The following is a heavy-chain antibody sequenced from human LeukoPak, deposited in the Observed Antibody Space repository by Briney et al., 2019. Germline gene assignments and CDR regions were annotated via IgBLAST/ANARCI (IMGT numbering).Heavy chain of an antibody. Sequence: PGGSLRLSCAASGFTFDDYAMHWVRQAPGKGLEWVSGISWNSGSIGYADSVKGRFTISRDNAKNSLYLQMNSLRAEDMALYYCAKSDYGDFYFDYWGQGTLVTVSS. D-gene: IGHD4-17*01. CDR1: GFTFDDYA. V-gene: IGHV3-9*03. J-gene: IGHJ4*02. CDR3: AKSDYGDFYFDY. CDR2: ISWNSGSI.